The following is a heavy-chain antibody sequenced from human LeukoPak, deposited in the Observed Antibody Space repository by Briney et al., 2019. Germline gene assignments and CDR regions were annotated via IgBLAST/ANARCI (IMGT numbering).Heavy chain of an antibody. Sequence: GGSLRLSCAASGFTFSSYSMNWVRQAPGKGLEWVSYISSSSSTIYYADSVKGRFTISRDNSKNTLYLQMTSLRGEDTALYYCAKERDYCVSTSCDYWGQGTQVTVSS. D-gene: IGHD3-10*01. CDR1: GFTFSSYS. CDR3: AKERDYCVSTSCDY. CDR2: ISSSSSTI. J-gene: IGHJ4*02. V-gene: IGHV3-48*01.